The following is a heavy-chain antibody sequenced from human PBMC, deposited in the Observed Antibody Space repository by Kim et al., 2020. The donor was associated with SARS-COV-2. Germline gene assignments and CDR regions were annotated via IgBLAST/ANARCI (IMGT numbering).Heavy chain of an antibody. CDR2: IFYTGST. CDR1: GGSIRNYY. V-gene: IGHV4-59*08. D-gene: IGHD2-2*01. Sequence: SETLSLTCTVSGGSIRNYYWSWIRQPPGKGLEWIGYIFYTGSTNYNPSLKSRVTIAVDTSKNQFSLKLSSVTAADTAVYYCARLACSSTSCYPFDYWRQGTLVTVSS. J-gene: IGHJ4*02. CDR3: ARLACSSTSCYPFDY.